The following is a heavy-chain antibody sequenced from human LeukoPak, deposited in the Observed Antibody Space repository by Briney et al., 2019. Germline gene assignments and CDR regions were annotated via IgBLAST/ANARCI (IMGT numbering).Heavy chain of an antibody. CDR3: ARDSTRILGLFDY. V-gene: IGHV3-48*01. J-gene: IGHJ4*02. D-gene: IGHD2/OR15-2a*01. CDR2: LSSRSDSE. Sequence: GGSLRLSCASSGFTFGTYRMKWVRPAPEKGLEWGSYLSSRSDSENYADSVKGRFTISRDNIRNLLYLQMNSLRAEDTAVYFCARDSTRILGLFDYWGQGTLVTISS. CDR1: GFTFGTYR.